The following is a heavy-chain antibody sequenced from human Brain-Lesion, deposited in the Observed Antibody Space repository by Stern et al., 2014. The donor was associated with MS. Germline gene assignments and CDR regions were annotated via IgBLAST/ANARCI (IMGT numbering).Heavy chain of an antibody. J-gene: IGHJ4*02. CDR3: ATYYYDSTGYNDF. Sequence: QVQLVESGAEVKTPGASVKVSCKASGYTFTGYYMHWVRQAPGQGLEWMGWINPKSGGTNYAQKFQGWVTMARDTSINTAYMERSRLRSDDTAVYYCATYYYDSTGYNDFWGQGTLVTVSS. CDR1: GYTFTGYY. V-gene: IGHV1-2*04. CDR2: INPKSGGT. D-gene: IGHD3-22*01.